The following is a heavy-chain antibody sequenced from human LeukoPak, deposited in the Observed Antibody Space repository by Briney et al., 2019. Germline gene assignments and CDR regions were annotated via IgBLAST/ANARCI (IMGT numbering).Heavy chain of an antibody. J-gene: IGHJ4*02. CDR1: GFTFSSYA. CDR3: AKELDSSDLYYFDY. Sequence: PGGSLRHSCAASGFTFSSYAMSWVRQAPGKGLEWVSAISGSGGSTHYADSVKGRFTISRDNSKNTLYLQMNSLRAEDTAVYYCAKELDSSDLYYFDYWGQGTLVTVSS. CDR2: ISGSGGST. V-gene: IGHV3-23*01. D-gene: IGHD6-19*01.